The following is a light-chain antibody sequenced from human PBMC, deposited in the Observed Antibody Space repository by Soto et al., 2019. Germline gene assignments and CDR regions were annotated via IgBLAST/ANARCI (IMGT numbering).Light chain of an antibody. J-gene: IGKJ1*01. V-gene: IGKV3-15*01. Sequence: EIVLTQSPATLSVSLGERATLSCRASQSISNNLAWYQQKPGQAPRLLIYYASIRATGIPARFSGSGSGTEFTLSISSLESEDFAVYYCQEYNKWPPWTFGQGTKVDI. CDR3: QEYNKWPPWT. CDR2: YAS. CDR1: QSISNN.